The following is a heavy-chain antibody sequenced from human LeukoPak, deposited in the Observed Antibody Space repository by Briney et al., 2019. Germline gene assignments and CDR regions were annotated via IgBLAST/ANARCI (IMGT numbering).Heavy chain of an antibody. Sequence: GGPLRLSCAASGFTFSSYSMNWVRQAPGKGPEWVANIKQDESERYTVDSVKGRFTISRDNAKNSVYLHMNSLRAEDTALYYCARLSAYYYGSYFYYYMDVWGKGTTVTVSS. D-gene: IGHD3-10*01. CDR3: ARLSAYYYGSYFYYYMDV. CDR2: IKQDESER. CDR1: GFTFSSYS. J-gene: IGHJ6*03. V-gene: IGHV3-7*01.